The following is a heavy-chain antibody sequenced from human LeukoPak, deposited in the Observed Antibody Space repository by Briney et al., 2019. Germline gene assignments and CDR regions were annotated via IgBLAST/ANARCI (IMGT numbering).Heavy chain of an antibody. Sequence: GGSLRLSCAASGFIFSDYAMNWVRQAPGKGLEWVSAISGSGGTTYYADSVKGRFTISRDNAKNSLYLQMNSLRAEDTAVYYCARYQRGVVRSYYYYYYMDVWGRGTTVTISS. CDR1: GFIFSDYA. J-gene: IGHJ6*03. CDR2: ISGSGGTT. CDR3: ARYQRGVVRSYYYYYYMDV. D-gene: IGHD4-23*01. V-gene: IGHV3-23*01.